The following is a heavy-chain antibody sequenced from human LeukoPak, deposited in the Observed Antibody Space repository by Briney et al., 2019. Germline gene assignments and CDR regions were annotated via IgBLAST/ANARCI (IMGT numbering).Heavy chain of an antibody. CDR2: IWYDGSYK. CDR3: ARGNSDAFDI. CDR1: GFTFSNYA. V-gene: IGHV3-33*01. D-gene: IGHD4-23*01. Sequence: GGSLRLTCAASGFTFSNYAMHWVRQAPGKGLEWMAIIWYDGSYKYYADSVKGRFTISRDNSKNTLYLQVNSLTAEDTAVYYCARGNSDAFDIWGHGTMVTVSS. J-gene: IGHJ3*02.